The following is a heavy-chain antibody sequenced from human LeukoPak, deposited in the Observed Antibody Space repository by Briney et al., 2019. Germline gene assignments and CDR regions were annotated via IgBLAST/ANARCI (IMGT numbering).Heavy chain of an antibody. V-gene: IGHV4-34*01. CDR3: AREADYYDSDGTLDY. CDR1: GGSFSGYY. Sequence: SETLSLTCAVYGGSFSGYYWSWIRQPPGKGLEWIGEINHSGSTNYNPSLKSRVTISVDTSKNQFSLKLSSVTAADTAVYYCAREADYYDSDGTLDYWGQGTPVTVSS. D-gene: IGHD3-22*01. CDR2: INHSGST. J-gene: IGHJ4*02.